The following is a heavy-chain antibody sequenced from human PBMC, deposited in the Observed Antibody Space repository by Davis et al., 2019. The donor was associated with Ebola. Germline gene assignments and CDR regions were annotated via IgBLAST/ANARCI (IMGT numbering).Heavy chain of an antibody. V-gene: IGHV3-49*04. CDR3: TRDLKQPRPSYYYGMDV. CDR1: GFTFSSYA. CDR2: IRSKGYGGKT. D-gene: IGHD6-6*01. J-gene: IGHJ6*02. Sequence: GGSLRLSCAASGFTFSSYAMSWVRRAPGKGLEWVGFIRSKGYGGKTGYAASVKGRFTISRDDSKSIAYLQMNSLKTEDTAVYYCTRDLKQPRPSYYYGMDVWGQGTTVTVSS.